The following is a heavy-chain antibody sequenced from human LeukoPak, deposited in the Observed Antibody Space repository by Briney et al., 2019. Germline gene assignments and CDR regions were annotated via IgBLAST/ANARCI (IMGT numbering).Heavy chain of an antibody. CDR3: AKRKNGFSSIAARPDDY. V-gene: IGHV3-23*01. CDR2: ISGSGGST. CDR1: GFTFSSYA. D-gene: IGHD6-6*01. J-gene: IGHJ4*02. Sequence: GGSLRLSCAASGFTFSSYAMSWVRQAPGKGLEWVSAISGSGGSTYYADSVKGRFTISRDNSKNTLYLQMDSLRAEDTAVYCCAKRKNGFSSIAARPDDYWGQGTLVTVSS.